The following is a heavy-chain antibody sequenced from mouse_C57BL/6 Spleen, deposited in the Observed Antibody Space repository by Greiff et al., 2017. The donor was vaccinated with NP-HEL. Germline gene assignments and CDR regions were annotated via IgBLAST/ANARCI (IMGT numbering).Heavy chain of an antibody. CDR2: IDPSDSYT. J-gene: IGHJ3*01. CDR1: GYTFTSYW. V-gene: IGHV1-50*01. CDR3: ARDYYGNYAWFAY. Sequence: VQLQQSGAELVKPGASVKLSCKASGYTFTSYWMQWVKQRPGQGLEWIGEIDPSDSYTNYNQKFKGKATLTVDTSSSTAYMQLSSLTSDDSAVYYCARDYYGNYAWFAYWGQGTLVTVSA. D-gene: IGHD2-1*01.